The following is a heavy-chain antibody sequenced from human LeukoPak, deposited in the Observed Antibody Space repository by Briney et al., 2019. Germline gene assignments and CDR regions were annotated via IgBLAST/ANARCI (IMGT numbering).Heavy chain of an antibody. CDR3: AKDLSTRSHSWPEDY. Sequence: GGSLRPSCAASGFTFSSYAMSWVRQAPGKGLEWVSAISGSGGSTYYADSVKGRFTISRDNSKDTLYLQMNSLRAEDTAVYYCAKDLSTRSHSWPEDYWGQGTLVTVSS. D-gene: IGHD2-15*01. J-gene: IGHJ4*02. CDR2: ISGSGGST. CDR1: GFTFSSYA. V-gene: IGHV3-23*01.